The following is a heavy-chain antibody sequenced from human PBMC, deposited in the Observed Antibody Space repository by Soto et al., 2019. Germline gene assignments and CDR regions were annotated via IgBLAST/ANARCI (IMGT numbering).Heavy chain of an antibody. J-gene: IGHJ4*02. D-gene: IGHD2-15*01. CDR3: AKDNRDWTYSPYYVDY. V-gene: IGHV3-23*01. CDR1: GFTFSNYA. CDR2: ISGSGGKT. Sequence: EVQLLESGGGLVQPGGSLRLSCAASGFTFSNYAMSWVRQAPGKGLEWVSGISGSGGKTYYADSVKGRFTISRDNSKNSLYLQMNSLRAEDTAIFFCAKDNRDWTYSPYYVDYCGQGTLVTVSS.